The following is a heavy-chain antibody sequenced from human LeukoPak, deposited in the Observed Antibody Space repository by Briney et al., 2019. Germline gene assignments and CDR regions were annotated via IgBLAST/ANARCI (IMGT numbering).Heavy chain of an antibody. CDR3: DGRGYSVQ. Sequence: ATGSAYHHFGIQWISQSPPKRLEWVSGISWNSGSIGYADSVKGRFTISRDNPGNTLFMEMHSLRGEDTGFYYYDGRGYSVQWGQGTLVTVSS. J-gene: IGHJ4*02. CDR2: ISWNSGSI. V-gene: IGHV3-9*01. D-gene: IGHD3-22*01. CDR1: GSAYHHFG.